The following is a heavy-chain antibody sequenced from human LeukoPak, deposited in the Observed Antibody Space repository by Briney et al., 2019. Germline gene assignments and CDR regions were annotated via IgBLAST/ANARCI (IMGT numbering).Heavy chain of an antibody. D-gene: IGHD3-9*01. CDR1: GDSFSSLSLY. CDR2: GNARGSA. J-gene: IGHJ5*02. Sequence: SQTLSLTCSVSGDSFSSLSLYWSWTRQPAGKGLEWIGRGNARGSADYSPSLRSRITISVDTSKKQVSLRLSSVTAADTAVYYCARESTGTGRYHWYDLWGQRTLVTVSS. V-gene: IGHV4-61*02. CDR3: ARESTGTGRYHWYDL.